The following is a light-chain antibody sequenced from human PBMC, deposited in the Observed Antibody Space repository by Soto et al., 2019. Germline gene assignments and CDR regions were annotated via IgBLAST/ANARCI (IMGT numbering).Light chain of an antibody. V-gene: IGKV1-12*01. CDR3: QQGIHFPLA. CDR2: AAS. Sequence: DIQVTQFPSSVSASVGDRVTITCRASEGIDSWLAWYQQRPGEAPKLLISAASNLQSGVPTRFSGSGFGTDFTLTIPSLQPEDSATYYCQQGIHFPLAFGGGTKVEVK. CDR1: EGIDSW. J-gene: IGKJ4*01.